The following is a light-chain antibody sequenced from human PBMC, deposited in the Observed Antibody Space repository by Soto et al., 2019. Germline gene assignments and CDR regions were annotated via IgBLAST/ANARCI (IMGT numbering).Light chain of an antibody. CDR2: DAS. CDR3: QQYGGSPFT. J-gene: IGKJ3*01. Sequence: EIVLTQSPGTLSLSPGERATLSCRASQSVSGTDLAWYQQKPGQAPRLLIYDASSRATDIPDRVSGSGSGTDFSRTISILEPEDFAVYYCQQYGGSPFTFGPGTKVDIK. CDR1: QSVSGTD. V-gene: IGKV3-20*01.